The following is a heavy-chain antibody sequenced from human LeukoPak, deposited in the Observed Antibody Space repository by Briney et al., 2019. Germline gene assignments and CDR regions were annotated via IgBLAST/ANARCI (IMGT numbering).Heavy chain of an antibody. V-gene: IGHV3-74*01. Sequence: GGSLRLSCAASGFTLSGYWMHWVRQAPGKGLVWVSRISSDGSSTSYADSVKGRFTISRDNAKNTLYLQMNSLRAEDTAVYYCARDNSTGNYYYYYGMDVWGQGTTVTVSS. CDR3: ARDNSTGNYYYYYGMDV. CDR2: ISSDGSST. J-gene: IGHJ6*02. CDR1: GFTLSGYW. D-gene: IGHD3-10*01.